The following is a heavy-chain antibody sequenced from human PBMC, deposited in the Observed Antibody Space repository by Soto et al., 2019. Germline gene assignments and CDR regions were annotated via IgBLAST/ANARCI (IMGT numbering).Heavy chain of an antibody. CDR2: ISSSGSTI. Sequence: GSLRLSCAASGFTFSDYYMSWIRQAPGKGLEWVSYISSSGSTIYYADSVKGRFTISRDNAKNSLYLQMNSLRAEDTAVYYCAREGPVAGYYYYYMDVWGKGTTVTVSS. J-gene: IGHJ6*03. D-gene: IGHD6-19*01. CDR3: AREGPVAGYYYYYMDV. CDR1: GFTFSDYY. V-gene: IGHV3-11*01.